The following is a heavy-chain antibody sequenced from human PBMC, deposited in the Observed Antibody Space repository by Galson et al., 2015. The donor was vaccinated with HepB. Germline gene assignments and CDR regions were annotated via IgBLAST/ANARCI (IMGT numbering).Heavy chain of an antibody. V-gene: IGHV3-7*01. CDR1: GFTFRDYW. D-gene: IGHD5-18*01. Sequence: SLRLSCAASGFTFRDYWMSWVRQPPGKGLEWVANIREDGTEKVYADSVRGRLTISRDNAKNSLHLQMNSLRVEDTAVYYCARSGYSRFDYWGQGTLVTVS. CDR3: ARSGYSRFDY. J-gene: IGHJ4*02. CDR2: IREDGTEK.